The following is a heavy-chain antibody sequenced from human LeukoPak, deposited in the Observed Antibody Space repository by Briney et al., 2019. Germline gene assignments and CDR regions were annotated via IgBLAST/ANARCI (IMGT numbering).Heavy chain of an antibody. Sequence: ASVKVSCKASGYTFTSYGISWVRQAPGQGLEWMGWINPNSGGTNYAQKFQGRVTMTRDTSISTAYMELSRLRSDDTAVYYCAREPVGAFDYWGQGTLVTVSS. J-gene: IGHJ4*02. CDR2: INPNSGGT. CDR1: GYTFTSYG. D-gene: IGHD1-26*01. V-gene: IGHV1-2*02. CDR3: AREPVGAFDY.